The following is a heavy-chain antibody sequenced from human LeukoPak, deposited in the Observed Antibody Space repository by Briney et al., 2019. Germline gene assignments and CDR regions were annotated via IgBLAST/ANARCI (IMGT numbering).Heavy chain of an antibody. CDR3: ARDPASIDSSGYSYGY. V-gene: IGHV3-48*03. CDR2: ISSGGSAI. J-gene: IGHJ4*02. Sequence: GGSLRLSCAASGFTFSSYEMNWVRQAPGKGLEWVSYISSGGSAIYYADSVKGRFTVSRDNTRNSLYLRMNSLRAEDTAVYYCARDPASIDSSGYSYGYWGQGTLVTVSS. D-gene: IGHD3-22*01. CDR1: GFTFSSYE.